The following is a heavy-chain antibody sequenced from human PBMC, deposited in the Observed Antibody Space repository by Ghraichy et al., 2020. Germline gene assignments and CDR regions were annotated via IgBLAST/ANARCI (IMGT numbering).Heavy chain of an antibody. Sequence: GGSLRLSCAASGFTFDDYAMHWVRQAPGKGLEWVSGISWNSGSIGYADSVKGRFTISRDNAKNSLYLQMNSLRAEDTALYYCAKDTLWFGESPQSHYGMDVWGQGTTVTVSS. CDR1: GFTFDDYA. J-gene: IGHJ6*02. CDR2: ISWNSGSI. V-gene: IGHV3-9*01. D-gene: IGHD3-10*01. CDR3: AKDTLWFGESPQSHYGMDV.